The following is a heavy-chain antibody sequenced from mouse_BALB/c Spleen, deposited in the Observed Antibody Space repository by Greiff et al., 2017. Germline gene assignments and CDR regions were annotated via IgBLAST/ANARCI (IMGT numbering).Heavy chain of an antibody. Sequence: EVQRVESGGDLVKPGGSLKLSCAASGFTFSSYGMSWVRQTPDKRLEWVATISSGGSYTYYPDSVKGRFTISRDNAKNTLYLQMSSLKSEDTAMYYCARVGTSVIDYWGQGTTLTVSS. V-gene: IGHV5-6*01. J-gene: IGHJ2*01. CDR1: GFTFSSYG. CDR3: ARVGTSVIDY. D-gene: IGHD4-1*01. CDR2: ISSGGSYT.